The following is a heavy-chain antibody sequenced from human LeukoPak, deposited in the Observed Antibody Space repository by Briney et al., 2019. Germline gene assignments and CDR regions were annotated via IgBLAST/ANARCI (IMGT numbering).Heavy chain of an antibody. Sequence: GASVKVSCKASGYSFTSNYIHWVRQAPGQGLEWMGMIYPRDGSTSYAQKLQGRVTMTTDTSTSTAYMELRSLRSDDTAVYYCAREANYYDSSGYYAHSDYWGQGTLVTVSS. CDR3: AREANYYDSSGYYAHSDY. J-gene: IGHJ4*02. D-gene: IGHD3-22*01. CDR2: IYPRDGST. CDR1: GYSFTSNY. V-gene: IGHV1-46*01.